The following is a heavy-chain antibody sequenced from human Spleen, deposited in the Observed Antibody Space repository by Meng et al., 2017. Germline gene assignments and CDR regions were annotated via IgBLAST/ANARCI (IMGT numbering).Heavy chain of an antibody. CDR2: IYYSGST. CDR3: ARDSQWLGPLYYFDY. Sequence: QLQLQGSGPGLVKPSETLSLTCTVSGGSISSSSYYWGWIRQPPGKGLEWIGSIYYSGSTYYNPSLKSRVTISVDTSKNQFSLKLSSVTAADTAVYYCARDSQWLGPLYYFDYWGQGTLVTVSS. J-gene: IGHJ4*02. V-gene: IGHV4-39*07. CDR1: GGSISSSSYY. D-gene: IGHD6-19*01.